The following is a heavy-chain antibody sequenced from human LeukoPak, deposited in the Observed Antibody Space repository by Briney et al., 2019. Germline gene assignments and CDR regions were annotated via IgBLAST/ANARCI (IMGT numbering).Heavy chain of an antibody. V-gene: IGHV1-46*01. CDR1: GYTFTNYY. J-gene: IGHJ3*01. CDR3: ARGYCSGGGCSVLDAFDG. Sequence: GASVNVSCKPSGYTFTNYYIHWVGRAPGQGLEWMGKINLSDGSTSYPQKSQGRVTMTRDTSTTTVYMELSTLRSEDTAMYYSARGYCSGGGCSVLDAFDGWGQGTMVTVFS. D-gene: IGHD2-15*01. CDR2: INLSDGST.